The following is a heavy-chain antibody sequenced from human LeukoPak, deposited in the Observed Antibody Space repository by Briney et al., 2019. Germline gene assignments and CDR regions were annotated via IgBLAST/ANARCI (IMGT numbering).Heavy chain of an antibody. J-gene: IGHJ4*02. CDR2: IIPIFGTA. CDR3: ATHYDILTGYGD. Sequence: ASVKVSCKASGGTFSSYAISWVRQAPGQGLEWMGGIIPIFGTANYAQKFQGRVTITADESTSTAYMELSSLRSEDTAVYYCATHYDILTGYGDWGQGTLVTVSS. D-gene: IGHD3-9*01. CDR1: GGTFSSYA. V-gene: IGHV1-69*13.